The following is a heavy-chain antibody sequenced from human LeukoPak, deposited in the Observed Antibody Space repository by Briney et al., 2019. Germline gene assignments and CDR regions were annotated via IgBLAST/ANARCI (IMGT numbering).Heavy chain of an antibody. V-gene: IGHV4-34*01. CDR1: GGSFSGYY. D-gene: IGHD4-17*01. Sequence: SETLSLTRAVYGGSFSGYYWRWIRQPPGKGLEWMGEINYSGSTNYNPSLKSRVTISVDTSKNQFSLKLSSVTAADTAVYYCARGGWEVTTITLRVPSYRYFDYWGQGTLVTVSS. CDR3: ARGGWEVTTITLRVPSYRYFDY. CDR2: INYSGST. J-gene: IGHJ4*02.